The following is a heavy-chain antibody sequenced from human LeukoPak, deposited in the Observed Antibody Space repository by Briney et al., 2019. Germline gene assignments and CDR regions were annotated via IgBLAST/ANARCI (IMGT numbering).Heavy chain of an antibody. Sequence: PGGSLRLSCAASGFTFSSYGMHWVRQAPGKGLEWVAVISYDGSIKYYADSVKGRFTISRDNSKNTLYLQMNSLRAEDTAVYYCAKGVVVTGLFYYYGMDVWGQGTTVTVSS. CDR2: ISYDGSIK. V-gene: IGHV3-30*18. J-gene: IGHJ6*02. D-gene: IGHD2-21*02. CDR3: AKGVVVTGLFYYYGMDV. CDR1: GFTFSSYG.